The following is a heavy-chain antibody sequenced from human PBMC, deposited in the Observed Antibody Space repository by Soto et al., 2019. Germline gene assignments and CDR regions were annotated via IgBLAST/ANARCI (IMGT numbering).Heavy chain of an antibody. CDR2: INAGNGDT. CDR3: TRDPATYSSGYDY. J-gene: IGHJ4*02. CDR1: GYTFSSYA. D-gene: IGHD6-19*01. V-gene: IGHV1-3*01. Sequence: ASVKVSCKASGYTFSSYAIHWVRQAPGQRLEWMGWINAGNGDTRYSQKLQGRITITRDTSATTAYVELNSLTSEDTALYYCTRDPATYSSGYDYWGQGTPVTV.